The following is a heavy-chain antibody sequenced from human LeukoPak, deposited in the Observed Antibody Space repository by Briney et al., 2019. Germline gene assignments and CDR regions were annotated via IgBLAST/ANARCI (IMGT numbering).Heavy chain of an antibody. CDR1: GIAFSSYW. V-gene: IGHV3-74*01. Sequence: PGGSLRLSCAASGIAFSSYWMHWVRQAPGKGLVWVSRINSDGSSTSYADSVKGRFTISRDNAKNTLYLQMNSLRAEDTAIYYCAKTSRVNSGYDSPFDYWGQGTLVTVTS. CDR3: AKTSRVNSGYDSPFDY. CDR2: INSDGSST. D-gene: IGHD5-12*01. J-gene: IGHJ4*02.